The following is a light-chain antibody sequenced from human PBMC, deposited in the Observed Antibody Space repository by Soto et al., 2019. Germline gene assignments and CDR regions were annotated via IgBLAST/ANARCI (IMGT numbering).Light chain of an antibody. Sequence: EIVLTQSPGTLSLSPGERVTLSCRTSQTVSSTYFAWYQQRPGQAPRLLFYDASTRATGIPDRFSCSGSQRDFTLTISRLEPEDSAIYYCQQFGSSPITFGQGTRLEIK. J-gene: IGKJ5*01. CDR1: QTVSSTY. V-gene: IGKV3-20*01. CDR3: QQFGSSPIT. CDR2: DAS.